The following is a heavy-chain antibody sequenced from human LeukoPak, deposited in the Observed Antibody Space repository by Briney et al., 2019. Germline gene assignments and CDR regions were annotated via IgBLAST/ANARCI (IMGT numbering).Heavy chain of an antibody. CDR3: ARDRVSSSWQFDY. CDR2: ISGSGGST. Sequence: GGSLRLSCAASGFTFSSYAMSWVRQAPGKGLEWVSAISGSGGSTYYADSVKGRFTISRDNSKNTLYLQMHSLRPEDTAVYYCARDRVSSSWQFDYWGQGTLVTVSS. J-gene: IGHJ4*02. D-gene: IGHD6-13*01. V-gene: IGHV3-23*01. CDR1: GFTFSSYA.